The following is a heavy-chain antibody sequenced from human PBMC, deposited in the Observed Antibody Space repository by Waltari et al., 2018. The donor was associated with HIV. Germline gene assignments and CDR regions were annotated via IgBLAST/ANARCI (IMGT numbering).Heavy chain of an antibody. CDR2: SMGRGGRT. CDR1: GFTFTNYA. Sequence: EVQLVESGGGLVQPGGSLRLSCAASGFTFTNYAMNWVRQAPGKGLDWVSVSMGRGGRTYYADSVKGRFTISRDNSKNTLYLQMNSLRAEDTALYYCAKDDSTGSSGYYPFHYWGQGTLITVSS. CDR3: AKDDSTGSSGYYPFHY. V-gene: IGHV3-23*04. D-gene: IGHD3-22*01. J-gene: IGHJ4*02.